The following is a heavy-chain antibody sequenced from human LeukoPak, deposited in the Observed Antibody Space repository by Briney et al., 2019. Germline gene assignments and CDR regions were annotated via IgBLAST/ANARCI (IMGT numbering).Heavy chain of an antibody. CDR2: ISSSSSTI. CDR3: ARARPYYGSGSSIY. CDR1: GFTFSSYS. D-gene: IGHD3-10*01. V-gene: IGHV3-48*01. J-gene: IGHJ4*02. Sequence: PGGSLRLSCAASGFTFSSYSMNWVRQAPGKGLEWVSYISSSSSTIYYADSVKGRFTISRDNAKNSLYLQMNSLRAEDTAVYYCARARPYYGSGSSIYWGQGTLVTVSS.